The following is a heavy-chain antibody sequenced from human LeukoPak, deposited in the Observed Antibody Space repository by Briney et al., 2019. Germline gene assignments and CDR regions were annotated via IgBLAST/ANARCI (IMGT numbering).Heavy chain of an antibody. J-gene: IGHJ4*02. Sequence: GGSLRLSCAASGFTFSSYGMHWVRQAPGKGLEWVAVISYDGSNKYYADSVKGRFTISRDNSKNTLYLQMNSLRAEDTAVYYCARGISRSSSTYWGQGTLVTVSS. V-gene: IGHV3-30*03. D-gene: IGHD6-13*01. CDR1: GFTFSSYG. CDR2: ISYDGSNK. CDR3: ARGISRSSSTY.